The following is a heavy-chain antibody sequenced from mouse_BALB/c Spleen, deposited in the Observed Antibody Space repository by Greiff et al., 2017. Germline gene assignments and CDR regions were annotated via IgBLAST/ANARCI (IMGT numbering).Heavy chain of an antibody. CDR1: GFSLTGYG. CDR2: IWGDGST. V-gene: IGHV2-6-7*01. CDR3: AREGNYLYYYAMDY. D-gene: IGHD2-1*01. Sequence: VQRVESGPGLVAPSQSLSITCTVSGFSLTGYGVNWVRQPPGKGLEWLGMIWGDGSTDYNSALKSRLSISKDNSKSQVFLKMNSLQTDDTARYYCAREGNYLYYYAMDYWGQGTSVTVSS. J-gene: IGHJ4*01.